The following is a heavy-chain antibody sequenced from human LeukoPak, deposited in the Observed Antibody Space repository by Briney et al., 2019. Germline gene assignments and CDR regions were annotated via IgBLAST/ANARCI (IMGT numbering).Heavy chain of an antibody. CDR3: ARDSGTDIVATTGQEY. Sequence: GGSLRLSCAASGFTFSSYSMNWVRQAPGKGLEWVSSISSSSSYIYYADSVKGRFTISRDNAKNSLYLQMNSLSAEDTAVYYCARDSGTDIVATTGQEYWGQGTLVTVSS. CDR2: ISSSSSYI. D-gene: IGHD5-12*01. V-gene: IGHV3-21*01. CDR1: GFTFSSYS. J-gene: IGHJ4*02.